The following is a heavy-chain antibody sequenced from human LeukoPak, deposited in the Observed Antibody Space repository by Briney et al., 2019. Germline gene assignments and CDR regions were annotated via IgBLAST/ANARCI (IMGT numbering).Heavy chain of an antibody. Sequence: GGSLRLSCAASGFTFSSYGMSWVRQAPGRGLEWVSAISGSGGSTYYADSVKGRFTISRDNSKNTLYLQMNSLRAEDTAVYYCAKEGYDSSGYYLFDYWGQGTLVTVSS. V-gene: IGHV3-23*01. CDR3: AKEGYDSSGYYLFDY. J-gene: IGHJ4*02. CDR1: GFTFSSYG. D-gene: IGHD3-22*01. CDR2: ISGSGGST.